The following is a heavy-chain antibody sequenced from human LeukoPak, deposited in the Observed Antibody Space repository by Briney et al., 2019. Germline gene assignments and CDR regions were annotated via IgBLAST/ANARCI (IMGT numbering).Heavy chain of an antibody. J-gene: IGHJ4*02. CDR1: GGTFSRYA. V-gene: IGHV1-69*13. D-gene: IGHD6-19*01. Sequence: SVKVSCKASGGTFSRYAISWVRQAPGQGLEWMGGIIPIFGTANYAQKFQGRVTITADESTSTAYMELSSLRSEDTAVYYCARDSGRGVAGNLDYWGQGTLVTVSS. CDR3: ARDSGRGVAGNLDY. CDR2: IIPIFGTA.